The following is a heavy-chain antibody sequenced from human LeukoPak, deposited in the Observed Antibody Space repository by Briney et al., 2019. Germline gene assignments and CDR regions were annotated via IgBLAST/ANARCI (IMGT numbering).Heavy chain of an antibody. Sequence: PGGSLRLSCVVSRLALCGYWMRYVREAPGKGLEWGAATNKNGIEKLYVHSMEARFTISSHNARNSVYLQVTSLGAEDTAVYYCATYTQHYGAPGGADDWGLGAMVTVSS. CDR3: ATYTQHYGAPGGADD. CDR2: TNKNGIEK. J-gene: IGHJ4*02. CDR1: RLALCGYW. V-gene: IGHV3-7*03. D-gene: IGHD2-8*02.